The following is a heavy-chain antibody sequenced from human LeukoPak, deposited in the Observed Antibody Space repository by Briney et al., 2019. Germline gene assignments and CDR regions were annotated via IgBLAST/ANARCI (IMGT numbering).Heavy chain of an antibody. V-gene: IGHV3-23*01. CDR1: GFTFSSYA. D-gene: IGHD2-15*01. Sequence: PGGSLRLSCAASGFTFSSYAMSWVRQAPGKGLEWVSAISGRGGSTYYADSVKGRFTISRDNSKNTLYLQMNSLRAEDTAVYYCASTPGDIVVVVAALDYWGEGTLVTVSS. CDR2: ISGRGGST. CDR3: ASTPGDIVVVVAALDY. J-gene: IGHJ4*02.